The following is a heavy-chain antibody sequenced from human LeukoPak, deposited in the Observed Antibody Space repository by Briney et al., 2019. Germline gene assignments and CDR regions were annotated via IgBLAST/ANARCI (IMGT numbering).Heavy chain of an antibody. V-gene: IGHV3-23*01. J-gene: IGHJ4*02. D-gene: IGHD2-8*01. CDR2: ISASGGST. CDR3: AKGRVSDQ. Sequence: GRSLRLSCAASGFTFDDYAMHWVRQAPGKGLEWVSAISASGGSTYYADSVNGRFTISRDNSKNTLYLEMNSLRAEDTAIYYCAKGRVSDQWGRGTLVTVSS. CDR1: GFTFDDYA.